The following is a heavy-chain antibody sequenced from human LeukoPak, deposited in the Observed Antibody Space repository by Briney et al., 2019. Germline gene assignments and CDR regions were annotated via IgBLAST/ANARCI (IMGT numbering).Heavy chain of an antibody. J-gene: IGHJ5*02. V-gene: IGHV6-1*01. CDR1: GDSVSSNSAA. CDR2: TCYRSKWYN. Sequence: SQTLSLTCAISGDSVSSNSAAWNWIRQSPSRGLEWLGRTCYRSKWYNDYAVSVKSRMTINPDTSKNQFSLQLNSVTPEDTAVYYCARVATCSSTSCYTFWFDPWGQGTLVTVSS. CDR3: ARVATCSSTSCYTFWFDP. D-gene: IGHD2-2*02.